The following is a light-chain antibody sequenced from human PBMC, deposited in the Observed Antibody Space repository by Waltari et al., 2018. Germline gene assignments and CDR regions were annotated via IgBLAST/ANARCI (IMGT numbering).Light chain of an antibody. V-gene: IGKV3-20*01. Sequence: EIVLTQSPGSLSSPPGERVTFSCRASQSVSRACAWYQQKPGQAPRLLIFGASNRATGIPDRFSGSGSETDFSLTISRLEPEDFAVYYCQHYVRLPATFGRGTKVEIK. CDR1: QSVSRAC. CDR3: QHYVRLPAT. CDR2: GAS. J-gene: IGKJ1*01.